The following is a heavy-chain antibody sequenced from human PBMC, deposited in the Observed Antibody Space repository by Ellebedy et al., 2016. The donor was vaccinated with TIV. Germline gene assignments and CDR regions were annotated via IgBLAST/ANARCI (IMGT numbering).Heavy chain of an antibody. CDR3: AREGTDGYNYFDY. CDR1: GGSVSSGDYY. CDR2: VHYSGST. D-gene: IGHD5-24*01. J-gene: IGHJ4*02. Sequence: MPSETLSLTRTVSGGSVSSGDYYWNWIRQPPGKGLEWIAYVHYSGSTNYNPSLESRVTISVDTSKNQVSLKLTSVTAADTAVYYCAREGTDGYNYFDYWGRGTLVTVSS. V-gene: IGHV4-61*08.